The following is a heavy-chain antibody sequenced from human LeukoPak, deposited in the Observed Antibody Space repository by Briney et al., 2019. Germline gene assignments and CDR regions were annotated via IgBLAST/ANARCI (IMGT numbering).Heavy chain of an antibody. J-gene: IGHJ4*02. D-gene: IGHD1-14*01. Sequence: GGSLRLSCAASGFTFSSYWMSWVRQAPGKGLEWVANIKQDGSEKYYVDSVKGRFTISRDNAKNSLYLQMNSLRAEDTAVYYCAREHLDEVFAFDYWGQGTLVTVSS. CDR2: IKQDGSEK. CDR1: GFTFSSYW. V-gene: IGHV3-7*01. CDR3: AREHLDEVFAFDY.